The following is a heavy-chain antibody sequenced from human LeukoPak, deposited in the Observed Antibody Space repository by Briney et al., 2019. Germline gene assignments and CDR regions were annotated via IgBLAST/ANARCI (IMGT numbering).Heavy chain of an antibody. V-gene: IGHV4-39*07. CDR3: ARISSRTDLDY. Sequence: PSETLSLTCTVSGGSISINTYYWGWFRQPPGKGLEWIASIYYTGITYYNPSLNSRVTISVDTSKNQFSLKLSSVTAADTAVYYCARISSRTDLDYWGQGTLVTVSS. J-gene: IGHJ4*02. CDR2: IYYTGIT. CDR1: GGSISINTYY. D-gene: IGHD6-13*01.